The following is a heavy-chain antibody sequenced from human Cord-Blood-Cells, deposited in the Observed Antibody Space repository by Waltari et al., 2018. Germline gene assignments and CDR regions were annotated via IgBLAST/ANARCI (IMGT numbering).Heavy chain of an antibody. CDR1: GFTFDDYA. Sequence: EVQLVESGGGLVQPGRSLRLSCAASGFTFDDYAMHWVRHAPGKGLEGVSGISWNSGSISYADSVKGRFTISRDNAKNSLYLQMNSLRAEDTALYYCAKDKSGSYYWYFDLWGRGTLVTVSS. V-gene: IGHV3-9*01. D-gene: IGHD1-26*01. J-gene: IGHJ2*01. CDR2: ISWNSGSI. CDR3: AKDKSGSYYWYFDL.